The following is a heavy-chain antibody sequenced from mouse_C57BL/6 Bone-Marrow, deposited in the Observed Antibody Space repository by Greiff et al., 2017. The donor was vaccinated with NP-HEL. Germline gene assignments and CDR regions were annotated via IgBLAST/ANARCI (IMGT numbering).Heavy chain of an antibody. CDR2: INPSNGGT. V-gene: IGHV1-53*01. CDR1: GYTFTSYW. Sequence: QVQLQQPGTELVKPGASVKLSCKASGYTFTSYWMHWVKQRPGHGLEWLGNINPSNGGTNYNEKFKSQATLTVDKSSSTAYMQLSSLTSEDSAVYYCARPMSNYPFAYWGQGTLVTVSA. D-gene: IGHD2-5*01. CDR3: ARPMSNYPFAY. J-gene: IGHJ3*01.